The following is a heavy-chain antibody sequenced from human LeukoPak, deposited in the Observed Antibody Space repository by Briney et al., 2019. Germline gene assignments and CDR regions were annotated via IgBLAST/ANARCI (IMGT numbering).Heavy chain of an antibody. J-gene: IGHJ1*01. CDR2: ISGGGTNT. Sequence: GGSLRLSCAASGFTFSSYGMSWVRQAPGKGLEWVSGISGGGTNTYYADSVKGRFTISRDKFNNTFYLQMSSLRAEDTALYYCAKSSGGSGWYTREYFQHWGQGTQVTVSS. V-gene: IGHV3-23*01. CDR1: GFTFSSYG. CDR3: AKSSGGSGWYTREYFQH. D-gene: IGHD6-19*01.